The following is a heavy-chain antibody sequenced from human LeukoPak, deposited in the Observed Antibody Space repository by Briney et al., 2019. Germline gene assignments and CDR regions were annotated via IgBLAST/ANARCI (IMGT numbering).Heavy chain of an antibody. CDR3: ARRIRGYDILTGYYSSTAFDP. D-gene: IGHD3-9*01. V-gene: IGHV4-59*08. CDR2: IYYSGST. Sequence: SETLSLTCTVSGGSISSYYWSWIRQPPGKGLEWIGYIYYSGSTNYNPSLKSRVTILVDTSKNQFSLKLSSVTAADTAVYYCARRIRGYDILTGYYSSTAFDPWGQGTLVTVSS. CDR1: GGSISSYY. J-gene: IGHJ5*02.